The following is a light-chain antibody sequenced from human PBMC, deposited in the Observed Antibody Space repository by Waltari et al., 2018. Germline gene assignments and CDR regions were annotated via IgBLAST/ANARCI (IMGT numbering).Light chain of an antibody. J-gene: IGKJ1*01. CDR1: QSISTY. Sequence: DIQMTQSPSSLSASVGDRVTITCRASQSISTYLNWYQHKPGKAPKALIFAASSLQSGVPSRFSGSGSGTDFTLTISSLQPGDFATYFCQQSYRTPGTFSQGTKVEIK. V-gene: IGKV1-39*01. CDR3: QQSYRTPGT. CDR2: AAS.